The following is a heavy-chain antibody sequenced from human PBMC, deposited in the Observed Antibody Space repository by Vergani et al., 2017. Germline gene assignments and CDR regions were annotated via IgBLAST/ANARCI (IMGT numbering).Heavy chain of an antibody. D-gene: IGHD6-6*01. CDR1: GGTFSSYT. V-gene: IGHV1-69*08. Sequence: QVQLVQSGAEVKKPGSSVKVSCKASGGTFSSYTISWVRQAPGQGLEWMGRIIPILGIANYAQKFQGRVTITADKSTSTAYMELSSLRSEDTAVYYCARDGGIVARLGYWGQGTLVTVSS. CDR2: IIPILGIA. CDR3: ARDGGIVARLGY. J-gene: IGHJ4*02.